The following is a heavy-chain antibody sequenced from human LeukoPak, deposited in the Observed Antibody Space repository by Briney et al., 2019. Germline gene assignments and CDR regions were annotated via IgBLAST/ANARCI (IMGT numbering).Heavy chain of an antibody. CDR3: ARVGVGTVAGNYFGD. V-gene: IGHV3-53*04. J-gene: IGHJ4*02. D-gene: IGHD6-19*01. CDR2: IYGGGGT. Sequence: GGSLRLSCTASGFTVSSSYMTWVRQAPGKGLEWVSLIYGGGGTYYADSVKGRFTISRHNSENTLYLEMNSLRPEDTAVYYCARVGVGTVAGNYFGDWGQGTLVTVSS. CDR1: GFTVSSSY.